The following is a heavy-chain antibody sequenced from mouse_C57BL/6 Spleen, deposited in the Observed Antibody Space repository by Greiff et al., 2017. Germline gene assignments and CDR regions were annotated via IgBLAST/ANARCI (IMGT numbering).Heavy chain of an antibody. Sequence: VQLQQSGPELVKPGASVKISCKASGYAFSSSWMNWVKQRPGKGLEWIGRIYPGDADKSSSTAYMQLSSLTSEDSAVYFCARYDGSFDYWGQGTTLTVSS. D-gene: IGHD2-3*01. V-gene: IGHV1-82*01. CDR1: GYAFSSSW. J-gene: IGHJ2*01. CDR3: ARYDGSFDY. CDR2: IYPG.